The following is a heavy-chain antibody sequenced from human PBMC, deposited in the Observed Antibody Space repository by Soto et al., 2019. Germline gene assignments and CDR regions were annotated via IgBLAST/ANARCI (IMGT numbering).Heavy chain of an antibody. V-gene: IGHV3-30-3*01. J-gene: IGHJ2*01. CDR3: ARENYYGGHVIGSLDL. CDR2: VSSEGVTQ. Sequence: QVQLVESGGGVVQPGRSLRLSCTVSGFSFSTYAMQWVRQAPGKGLEWVAVVSSEGVTQFYADSVKGRFTISRDNSKNSVYLQMSSLTTEDAAIYYCARENYYGGHVIGSLDLWGRGTLVSVSS. CDR1: GFSFSTYA. D-gene: IGHD3-22*01.